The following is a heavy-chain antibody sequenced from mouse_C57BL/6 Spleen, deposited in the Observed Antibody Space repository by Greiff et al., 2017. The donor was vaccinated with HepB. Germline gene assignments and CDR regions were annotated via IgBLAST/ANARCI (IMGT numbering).Heavy chain of an antibody. J-gene: IGHJ2*01. CDR3: TRRSNYEDDFDY. CDR1: GYTFTDYE. Sequence: QVQLQQSGAELVRPGASVTLSCKASGYTFTDYEMHWVKQTPVHGLEWIGAIDPETGGTAYNQKFKGKAILTADKSSSTAYMELRSLTSEDSAVYYCTRRSNYEDDFDYWGQGTTLTVSS. D-gene: IGHD2-5*01. V-gene: IGHV1-15*01. CDR2: IDPETGGT.